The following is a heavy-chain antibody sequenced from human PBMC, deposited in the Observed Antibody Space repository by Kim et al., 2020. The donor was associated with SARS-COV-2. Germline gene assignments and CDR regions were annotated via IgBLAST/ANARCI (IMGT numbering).Heavy chain of an antibody. Sequence: GGSLRLSCAASGFTFDDYAMHWVRQAPGKGLEWVSGISWNSGSIGYADSVKGRFTISRDNAKNSLYLQMNSLRAEDTALYYCAKAQDCSSTSCYYIDYWGQGTLVTVSS. J-gene: IGHJ4*02. CDR3: AKAQDCSSTSCYYIDY. V-gene: IGHV3-9*01. CDR2: ISWNSGSI. D-gene: IGHD2-2*01. CDR1: GFTFDDYA.